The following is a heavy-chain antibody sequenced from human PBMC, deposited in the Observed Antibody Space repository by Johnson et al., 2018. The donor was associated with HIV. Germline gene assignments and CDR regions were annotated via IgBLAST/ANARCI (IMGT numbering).Heavy chain of an antibody. D-gene: IGHD1-26*01. CDR2: VHRDGRL. V-gene: IGHV3-23*04. Sequence: VQLVESGGGLVQPGGSLRLSCVASTFTFSSYAMSWVRQAPGKRLEWVSVVHRDGRLYYADSVKGRFTISRDNSKNTLYLQMNSLRAEDTAVYYCAKSGFSGSYQGAYDIWGQGTMVTVSS. CDR1: TFTFSSYA. CDR3: AKSGFSGSYQGAYDI. J-gene: IGHJ3*02.